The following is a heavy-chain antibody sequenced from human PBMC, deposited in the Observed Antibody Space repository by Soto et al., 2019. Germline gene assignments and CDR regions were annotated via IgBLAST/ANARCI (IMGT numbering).Heavy chain of an antibody. D-gene: IGHD4-17*01. V-gene: IGHV5-51*01. CDR2: IYPGDSDT. J-gene: IGHJ3*02. Sequence: GESLKISCKGSGYSFTSYWIGWVRQMPGKGLEWMGIIYPGDSDTRYSPSFQGQVTISADKSISTAYLQWSSLKASDTAMYYCARTNDYGDYYIAIGFFDIWGQGTMVTVSS. CDR1: GYSFTSYW. CDR3: ARTNDYGDYYIAIGFFDI.